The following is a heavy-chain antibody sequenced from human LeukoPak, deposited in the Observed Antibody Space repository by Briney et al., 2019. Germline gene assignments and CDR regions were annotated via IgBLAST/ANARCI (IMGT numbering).Heavy chain of an antibody. Sequence: GGSLRLSCAASGFTFSSYAMSWVRQAPGKGLEWVSAISGSGGSTYYADSVKGRFTISRDSAKNSLYLQMNNLRAEDTAVYYCARISTVSTRYWGQGTLVTVSS. CDR1: GFTFSSYA. D-gene: IGHD2/OR15-2a*01. V-gene: IGHV3-23*01. CDR3: ARISTVSTRY. CDR2: ISGSGGST. J-gene: IGHJ4*02.